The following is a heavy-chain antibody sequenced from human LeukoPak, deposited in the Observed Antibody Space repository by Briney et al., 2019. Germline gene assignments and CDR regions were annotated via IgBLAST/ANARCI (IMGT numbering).Heavy chain of an antibody. V-gene: IGHV1-46*01. CDR3: ARERYCSSTSCYTPTTGWYFDL. Sequence: GASVKVSCKASGYTFTGYYMHWVRQAPGQGLEWMGIINPSGGSTSYAQKFQGRVTMTRDTSTSTVYMELSSLRSEDTAVYYCARERYCSSTSCYTPTTGWYFDLWGRGTLVTVSS. D-gene: IGHD2-2*02. J-gene: IGHJ2*01. CDR2: INPSGGST. CDR1: GYTFTGYY.